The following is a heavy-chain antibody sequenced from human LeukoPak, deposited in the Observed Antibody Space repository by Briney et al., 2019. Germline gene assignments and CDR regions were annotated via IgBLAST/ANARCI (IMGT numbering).Heavy chain of an antibody. CDR1: GYTLTELS. V-gene: IGHV1-24*01. Sequence: ASAKVSCKVSGYTLTELSMHWVRQAPGKGLEWMGGFDPEDGETIYAQKFQGRVTMTEDTSTDTAYMELSSLRSEDTAVYYCATDLTTVTTNNYWGQGTLVTVSS. D-gene: IGHD4-17*01. CDR2: FDPEDGET. J-gene: IGHJ4*02. CDR3: ATDLTTVTTNNY.